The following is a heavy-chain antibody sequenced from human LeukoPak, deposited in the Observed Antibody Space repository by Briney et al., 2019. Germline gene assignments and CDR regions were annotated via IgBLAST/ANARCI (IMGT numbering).Heavy chain of an antibody. CDR3: AKDLSGWYGEGYFDY. CDR1: GFTFSSYS. D-gene: IGHD6-19*01. V-gene: IGHV3-48*01. Sequence: GGSLRLSCAASGFTFSSYSMNWVRQAPGKGLEWVSYISSSSSTIYYADSVKGRFTISRDNAKNSLYLQMNSLRAEDTALYYCAKDLSGWYGEGYFDYWGQGTLVTVSS. J-gene: IGHJ4*02. CDR2: ISSSSSTI.